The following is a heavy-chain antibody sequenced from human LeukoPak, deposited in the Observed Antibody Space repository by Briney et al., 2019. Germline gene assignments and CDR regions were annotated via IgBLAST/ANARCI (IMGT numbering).Heavy chain of an antibody. D-gene: IGHD6-19*01. CDR1: GFSFSSYW. Sequence: GGSLRLSCAASGFSFSSYWMHWVRQAPGKGLVWVSRINSDGTSTSYADSVKGRFTISRDNAKNTLHLQMNSLRAEDTAVYYCARASSLADDYWGQGTLVTVSS. V-gene: IGHV3-74*01. J-gene: IGHJ4*02. CDR2: INSDGTST. CDR3: ARASSLADDY.